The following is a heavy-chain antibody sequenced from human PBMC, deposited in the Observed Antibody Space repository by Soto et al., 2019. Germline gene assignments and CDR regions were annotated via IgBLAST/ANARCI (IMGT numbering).Heavy chain of an antibody. CDR3: AITPDYCSSTSCYLGFDP. J-gene: IGHJ5*02. Sequence: ASVKVSCKASGYTFTSYGISWVRQAPGQGLEWMGWISAYNGNTNYAQKLQGRVTMTTDTSTSTAYMELRSLRSDDTAVYYCAITPDYCSSTSCYLGFDPWGQGTLVTVS. D-gene: IGHD2-2*01. V-gene: IGHV1-18*04. CDR2: ISAYNGNT. CDR1: GYTFTSYG.